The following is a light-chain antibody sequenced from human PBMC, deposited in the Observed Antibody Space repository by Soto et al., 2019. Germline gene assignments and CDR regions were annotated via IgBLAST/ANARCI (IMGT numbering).Light chain of an antibody. CDR2: LGS. CDR1: QSLLHSNGYNY. V-gene: IGKV2-28*01. Sequence: DIVMTQSPLSLPVTPGEPASISCRSSQSLLHSNGYNYLDWYLQKPGQSPQLLIYLGSNRASGVPDRLSGSGSGTDFTLKISRVEAEDVGVYYCMQALQTPPTFGQGTRLEIK. J-gene: IGKJ5*01. CDR3: MQALQTPPT.